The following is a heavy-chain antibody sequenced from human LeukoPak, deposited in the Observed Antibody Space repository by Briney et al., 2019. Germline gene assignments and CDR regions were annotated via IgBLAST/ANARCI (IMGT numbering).Heavy chain of an antibody. CDR3: ATIINITMIDNYYMDV. CDR1: GGSIRSYY. CDR2: IYYSGST. Sequence: SETLSLTCTVSGGSIRSYYWSWIRQPPGKGLEWIGYIYYSGSTTYNPSLKSRVTMSVDTSNNQFSLKLSSVTAADTAVYYCATIINITMIDNYYMDVWGKGTTVTVSS. D-gene: IGHD3-22*01. J-gene: IGHJ6*03. V-gene: IGHV4-59*01.